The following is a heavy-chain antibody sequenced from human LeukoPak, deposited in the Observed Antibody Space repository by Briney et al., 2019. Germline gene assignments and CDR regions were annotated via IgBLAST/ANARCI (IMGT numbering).Heavy chain of an antibody. CDR3: ARVRYYDSSGYYMANYFDY. CDR1: SGSISSYY. Sequence: PSETLSLTCTVSSGSISSYYWSWLRQPPGKGREWIGYINYSGSTNYNPSLKSRVTISVDTSKNQFSLKLSSVTAADTAVYHCARVRYYDSSGYYMANYFDYWGQGTLVTVSS. J-gene: IGHJ4*02. V-gene: IGHV4-59*01. D-gene: IGHD3-22*01. CDR2: INYSGST.